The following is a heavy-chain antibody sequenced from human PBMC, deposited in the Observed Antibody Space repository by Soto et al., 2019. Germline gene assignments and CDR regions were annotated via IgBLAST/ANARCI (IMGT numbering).Heavy chain of an antibody. J-gene: IGHJ4*02. Sequence: QIQLVQSGAEVKKPGASVKVSCKASGYTFTSSGVSWVRQAPGQVLEWMGWISAYNGNTNYAQKLQGRVTKTTDISTNTAYMELRSLRSDDTAVYYCARDQVGSTGDYWGQGTLVTVSS. CDR2: ISAYNGNT. D-gene: IGHD1-26*01. CDR1: GYTFTSSG. V-gene: IGHV1-18*01. CDR3: ARDQVGSTGDY.